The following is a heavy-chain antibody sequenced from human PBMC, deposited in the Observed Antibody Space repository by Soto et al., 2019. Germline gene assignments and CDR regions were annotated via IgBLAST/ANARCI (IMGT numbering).Heavy chain of an antibody. D-gene: IGHD1-20*01. CDR3: ARSIRGPRRFNGMDV. J-gene: IGHJ6*02. CDR1: GFSLTSPGMC. CDR2: IERDDDDK. Sequence: SGPTLVNPTENLTLTCTFSGFSLTSPGMCVSWIRQPPGKALEWLALIERDDDDKYYSTSLKTRLTISKDTRKNQVVLTMANMDPADTGTYYCARSIRGPRRFNGMDVWRQGTTVTVSS. V-gene: IGHV2-70*13.